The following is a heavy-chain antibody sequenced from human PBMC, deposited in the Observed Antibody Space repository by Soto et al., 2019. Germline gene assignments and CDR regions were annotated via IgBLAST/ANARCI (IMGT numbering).Heavy chain of an antibody. CDR1: GFTFSSYA. J-gene: IGHJ4*02. D-gene: IGHD2-15*01. CDR3: AKGQGWSYYYDS. V-gene: IGHV3-23*01. CDR2: IGGSGGT. Sequence: EVQLLESGGGLVQPGGSLRLSCAASGFTFSSYAMSWVRLAPGKGLEWFSSIGGSGGTYYADSVKGRFTISRDNSKNRLDLHLNSLRAEDTAMYYCAKGQGWSYYYDSWGQGTLVTVSS.